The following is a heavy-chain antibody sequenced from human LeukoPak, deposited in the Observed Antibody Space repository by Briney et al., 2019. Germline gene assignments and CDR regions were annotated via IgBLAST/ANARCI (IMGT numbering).Heavy chain of an antibody. CDR1: GGSISSYY. Sequence: SETLSLTCTVSGGSISSYYWSWIRQPPGKGLEWIGYIYYSGSTNYNPSLKSRVTISVDTSKNQFSLKLSSVTAADTAVYYCAGSTSITIFGVAPLRFDPWGQGTLVTVSS. V-gene: IGHV4-59*08. CDR3: AGSTSITIFGVAPLRFDP. J-gene: IGHJ5*02. CDR2: IYYSGST. D-gene: IGHD3-3*01.